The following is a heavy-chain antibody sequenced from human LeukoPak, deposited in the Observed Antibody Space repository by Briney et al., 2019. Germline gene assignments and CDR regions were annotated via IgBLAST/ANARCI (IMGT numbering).Heavy chain of an antibody. D-gene: IGHD3-22*01. V-gene: IGHV3-48*02. CDR2: ITASGTAM. CDR1: GFTFSSYS. Sequence: GGSLRLSCAASGFTFSSYSMNWVRQAPGKGLEWVSHITASGTAMFYADSVKGRFTISRDNARNSLYLQMNSLRDEDTAVYYCARGVYYDSSGLIWGQGTLVTVSS. J-gene: IGHJ4*02. CDR3: ARGVYYDSSGLI.